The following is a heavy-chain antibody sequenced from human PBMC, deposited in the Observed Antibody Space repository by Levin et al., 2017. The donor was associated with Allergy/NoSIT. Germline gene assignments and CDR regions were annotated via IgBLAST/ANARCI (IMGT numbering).Heavy chain of an antibody. CDR1: GFTFSSYA. CDR2: ISSNGGST. D-gene: IGHD2-15*01. CDR3: AKGCSGGSCYQSYYYYMDV. V-gene: IGHV3-64*01. Sequence: PWGSLRLSCAASGFTFSSYAMHWVRQAPGKGLEYVSAISSNGGSTYYANSVKGRFTISRDNSKNTLYLQMGSLRAEDMAVYYCAKGCSGGSCYQSYYYYMDVWGKGTTVTVSS. J-gene: IGHJ6*03.